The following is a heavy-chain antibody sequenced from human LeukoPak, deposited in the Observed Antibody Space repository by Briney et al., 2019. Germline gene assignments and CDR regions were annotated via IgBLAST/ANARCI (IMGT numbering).Heavy chain of an antibody. J-gene: IGHJ4*02. CDR1: GGTFSSYT. CDR2: IIPILGIA. Sequence: SVKVSCKASGGTFSSYTISWVRQAPGQGLEWMGRIIPILGIANYAQKFQGRVTMTRNTSISTAYMELSSLRSEDTAVYYCARVAPYCSGGSCYFYYFDYWGQGTLVTVSS. V-gene: IGHV1-69*02. D-gene: IGHD2-15*01. CDR3: ARVAPYCSGGSCYFYYFDY.